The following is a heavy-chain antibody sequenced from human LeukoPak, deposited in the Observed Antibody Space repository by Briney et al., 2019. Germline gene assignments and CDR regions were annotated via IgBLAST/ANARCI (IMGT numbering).Heavy chain of an antibody. D-gene: IGHD3-3*01. CDR2: MSPNSGNT. Sequence: GASVKVSCKASGYSFSNNDINWVRQTTGQGLEWMGWMSPNSGNTGYAQKFQGRITMTKNTSISTAYMELSSLRSEDTAVYYCATEAQERSYYDFWSGHYAFDIWGQGTMVTVSS. CDR3: ATEAQERSYYDFWSGHYAFDI. V-gene: IGHV1-8*01. CDR1: GYSFSNND. J-gene: IGHJ3*02.